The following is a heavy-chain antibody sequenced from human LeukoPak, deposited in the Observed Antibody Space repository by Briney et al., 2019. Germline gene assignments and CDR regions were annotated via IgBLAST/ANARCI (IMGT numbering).Heavy chain of an antibody. J-gene: IGHJ6*03. CDR1: GGFINTANYY. CDR2: IYYSETT. CDR3: ARQRADYYYYYVDV. V-gene: IGHV4-39*01. Sequence: SETLSLTCTVSGGFINTANYYWGWLRQPPGKGLEWIGSIYYSETTYDNPSLKSRVTISIETSKNQFSLRLSSVTASDTAVYYCARQRADYYYYYVDVWGEGTTVAVS.